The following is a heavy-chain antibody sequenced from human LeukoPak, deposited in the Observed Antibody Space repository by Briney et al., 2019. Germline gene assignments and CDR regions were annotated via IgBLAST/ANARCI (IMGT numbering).Heavy chain of an antibody. CDR2: ISSNGDNT. V-gene: IGHV3-64D*06. Sequence: GGSLRLSCSVSGFTFSTYVMHWVRQAPGKGLEYVSAISSNGDNTYYADSVKGRYTISRDNSKNTLYLQMSSLRADDTAVYYCVRGTGYWGQGTLVTVSS. CDR3: VRGTGY. J-gene: IGHJ4*02. CDR1: GFTFSTYV.